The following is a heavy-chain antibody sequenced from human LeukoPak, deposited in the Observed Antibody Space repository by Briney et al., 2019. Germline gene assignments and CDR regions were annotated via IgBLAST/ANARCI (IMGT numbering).Heavy chain of an antibody. V-gene: IGHV3-48*01. CDR2: ISRSSSPI. J-gene: IGHJ6*02. CDR1: GFTFSSYS. D-gene: IGHD3-10*01. CDR3: AKDGALYYYYGMDV. Sequence: GGSLRLSCAASGFTFSSYSMNWVRQAPGKGLEWVSYISRSSSPIYYADSVKGRFTISRDNSKNTLYLQMNSLRAEDTAVYYCAKDGALYYYYGMDVWGQGTTVTVSS.